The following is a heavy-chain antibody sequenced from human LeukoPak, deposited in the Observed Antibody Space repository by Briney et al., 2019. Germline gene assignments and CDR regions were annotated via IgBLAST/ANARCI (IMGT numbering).Heavy chain of an antibody. CDR1: GFTFSSYA. Sequence: GGSLRLSCAASGFTFSSYAMHWVRQAPGKGLEWVAVISYDGSNKYYADSVKGRFTISRDNSKNTLYLQMNSLRAEDTAEYYCAKDGTGGDTYFDYWGQGTLVTVSS. CDR2: ISYDGSNK. V-gene: IGHV3-30-3*01. CDR3: AKDGTGGDTYFDY. D-gene: IGHD2-21*02. J-gene: IGHJ4*02.